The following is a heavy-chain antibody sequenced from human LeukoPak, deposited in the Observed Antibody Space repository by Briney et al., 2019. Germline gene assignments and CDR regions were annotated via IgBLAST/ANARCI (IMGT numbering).Heavy chain of an antibody. CDR1: GFTFSSYG. V-gene: IGHV3-30*02. J-gene: IGHJ4*02. Sequence: PGGSLRLSCAASGFTFSSYGMHWVRQAPGKGLEWVAFIRYDGSNKYYADSVKGRFTISRDNSKNTLYLQMNSLRAEDTAVYYCAKESHIVVVPAAAGFDYWGQGTLVTVSS. CDR3: AKESHIVVVPAAAGFDY. CDR2: IRYDGSNK. D-gene: IGHD2-2*01.